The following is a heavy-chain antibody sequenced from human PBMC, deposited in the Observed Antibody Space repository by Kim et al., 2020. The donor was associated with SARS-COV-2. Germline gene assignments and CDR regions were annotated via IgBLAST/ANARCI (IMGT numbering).Heavy chain of an antibody. V-gene: IGHV4-39*01. D-gene: IGHD3-10*01. CDR3: ARPTFHYYGSGSYGDYYYYGMDV. Sequence: SETLSLTYTVSGGSISSSSYYWGWIRQPPGKGLEWIGSIYYSGSTYYNPSLKSRVTISVDTSKNQFSLKLSSVTAADTAVYYCARPTFHYYGSGSYGDYYYYGMDVWGQGTTVTVSS. J-gene: IGHJ6*02. CDR1: GGSISSSSYY. CDR2: IYYSGST.